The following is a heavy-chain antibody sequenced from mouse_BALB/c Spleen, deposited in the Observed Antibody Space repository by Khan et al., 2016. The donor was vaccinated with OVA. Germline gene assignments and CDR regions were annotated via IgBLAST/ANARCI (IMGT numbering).Heavy chain of an antibody. CDR2: ISYSGNT. V-gene: IGHV3-2*02. Sequence: EVQLQESGPGLVKPSQSLSLTCTVTGYSITSDYVWNWIRQFPGNKLEWMGFISYSGNTNYNPSLKSRISITRDTSKNQFFLLLNSVNTDDTATYYDAKFDGEDFDYWGQGTTLTVSS. CDR3: AKFDGEDFDY. D-gene: IGHD2-3*01. CDR1: GYSITSDYV. J-gene: IGHJ2*01.